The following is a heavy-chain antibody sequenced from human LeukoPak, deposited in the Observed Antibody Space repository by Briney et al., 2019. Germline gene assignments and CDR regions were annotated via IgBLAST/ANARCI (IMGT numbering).Heavy chain of an antibody. Sequence: ASVTVSCKASGYTFTDYYMHWMRQAPGQGLEWMGWINPNSGGTNYAQTFQGRVTITRDTSISTAYMELSRLRSDDTAVYYCARGHYLNGHTQWGQGTLVTVSS. CDR1: GYTFTDYY. CDR2: INPNSGGT. V-gene: IGHV1-2*02. J-gene: IGHJ4*02. D-gene: IGHD3-3*02. CDR3: ARGHYLNGHTQ.